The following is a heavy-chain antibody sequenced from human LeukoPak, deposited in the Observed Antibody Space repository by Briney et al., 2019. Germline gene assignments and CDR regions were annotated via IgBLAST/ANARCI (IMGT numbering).Heavy chain of an antibody. CDR3: ARGPGGSPYYYYYMDV. CDR1: GGSISSSSYY. V-gene: IGHV4-39*07. J-gene: IGHJ6*03. CDR2: IYYSGST. D-gene: IGHD3-16*01. Sequence: SETLSLTCTVSGGSISSSSYYWGWIRQPPGKGLEWIGSIYYSGSTYYNPSLKSRVTISVDTSKNQFSLKLSFVTAADTAVYYCARGPGGSPYYYYYMDVWGKGTTVTVSS.